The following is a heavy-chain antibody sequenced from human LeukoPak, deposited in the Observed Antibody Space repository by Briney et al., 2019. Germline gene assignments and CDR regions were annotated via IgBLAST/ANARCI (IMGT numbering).Heavy chain of an antibody. D-gene: IGHD3-10*01. CDR3: ARVPYGSGSTNWFDP. J-gene: IGHJ5*02. CDR1: GGSFSGYY. Sequence: SETLSLTCAVYGGSFSGYYWSWIRQPPGKGLEWIGEINHSGSTNYNPSLKSRVTISVDTSKNQFSLKLSSVTAADTAVYYCARVPYGSGSTNWFDPWGQGTLVTVSS. V-gene: IGHV4-34*01. CDR2: INHSGST.